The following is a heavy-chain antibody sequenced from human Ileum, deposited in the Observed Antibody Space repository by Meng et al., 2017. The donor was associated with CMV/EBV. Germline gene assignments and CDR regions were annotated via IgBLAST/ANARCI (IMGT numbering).Heavy chain of an antibody. CDR1: GFSFSFYS. CDR3: AAYSKSSVY. J-gene: IGHJ4*02. Sequence: RLSCAASGFSFSFYSMNWVRQAPGKGLEWVSSIGTSGTYRNYTDSVKGRFTISKDNAKNILYLQMNNLRAEDTAVYYCAAYSKSSVYWGQGTLVTVSS. CDR2: IGTSGTYR. V-gene: IGHV3-21*06. D-gene: IGHD2-21*01.